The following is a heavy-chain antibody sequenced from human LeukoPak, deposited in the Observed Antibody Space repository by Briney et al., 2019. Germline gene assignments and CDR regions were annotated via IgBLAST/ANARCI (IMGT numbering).Heavy chain of an antibody. V-gene: IGHV1-2*02. CDR2: INPNSGGT. J-gene: IGHJ5*02. D-gene: IGHD2-2*01. CDR1: GYTFTGYY. CDR3: ARGLQGYCSSTSCYWFDP. Sequence: ASVKVSCKASGYTFTGYYMHWVRQAPGQGLEWMGWINPNSGGTNYAQKFQGRVTMTRDTSISTAYMELSRLRSDDTAVYYCARGLQGYCSSTSCYWFDPWGQGTLVTVSS.